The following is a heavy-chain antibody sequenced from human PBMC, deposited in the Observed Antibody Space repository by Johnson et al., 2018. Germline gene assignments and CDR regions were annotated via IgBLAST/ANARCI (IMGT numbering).Heavy chain of an antibody. V-gene: IGHV3-15*01. D-gene: IGHD3-10*02. CDR1: GFTFSNAW. CDR3: TTEGFLCSLDAFDI. J-gene: IGHJ3*02. CDR2: IKRKTDGGTT. Sequence: VQLVESGGGLVKPGVSLRLSCASSGFTFSNAWMSWVRQAPGKGLEWVGRIKRKTDGGTTDYAAPVKGRFTISSDDSKNTLYLQMNSLKTQDTAVYYCTTEGFLCSLDAFDIWGQGTMVTVSS.